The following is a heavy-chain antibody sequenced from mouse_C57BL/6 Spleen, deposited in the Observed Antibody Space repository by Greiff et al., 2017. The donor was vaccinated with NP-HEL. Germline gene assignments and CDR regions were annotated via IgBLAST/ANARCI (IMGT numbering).Heavy chain of an antibody. J-gene: IGHJ3*01. CDR1: GYTFTSYG. CDR3: ARRGLTAQATAWFAY. Sequence: VKLQESGAELARPGASVKLSCKASGYTFTSYGISWVKQRTGQGLEWIGEIYPRSGNTYYNEKFKGKATLTAAKSSSTAYMELRSLTSEDSAVYFCARRGLTAQATAWFAYWGQGTLVTVSA. D-gene: IGHD3-2*02. V-gene: IGHV1-81*01. CDR2: IYPRSGNT.